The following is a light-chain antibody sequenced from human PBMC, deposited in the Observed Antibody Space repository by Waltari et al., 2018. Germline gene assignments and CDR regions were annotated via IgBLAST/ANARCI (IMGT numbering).Light chain of an antibody. Sequence: EVVLTQSPGTLSLSPVERATLSCRASHSVSRTYFAWYQQKPGRAPRLLIHGTSNRATGIPERFSGSVSETDFTLTIDRLEPEDFAVYYCQQYGGSVWTFGQGTKVEVK. CDR2: GTS. V-gene: IGKV3-20*01. CDR3: QQYGGSVWT. CDR1: HSVSRTY. J-gene: IGKJ1*01.